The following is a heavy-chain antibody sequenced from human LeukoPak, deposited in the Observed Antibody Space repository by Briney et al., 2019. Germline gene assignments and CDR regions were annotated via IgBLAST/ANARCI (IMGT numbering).Heavy chain of an antibody. V-gene: IGHV3-74*01. CDR2: INSDGSST. CDR3: ARETLGFDY. CDR1: GFTVSNNY. J-gene: IGHJ4*02. Sequence: GGSLRLSCAASGFTVSNNYMTWVRQAPGKGLVWVSRINSDGSSTSYADSVKGRFTISRDNAKNTLYLQMNSLRAEDTAVYYCARETLGFDYWGQGTLVTVSS.